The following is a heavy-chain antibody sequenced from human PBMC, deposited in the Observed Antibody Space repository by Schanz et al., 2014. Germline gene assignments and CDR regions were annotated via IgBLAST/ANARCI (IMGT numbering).Heavy chain of an antibody. J-gene: IGHJ4*02. CDR2: TSNDGSFT. V-gene: IGHV3-74*01. D-gene: IGHD4-17*01. Sequence: EVQLMESGGGFVQPGGSLRLSCAASGFTFSDSWMHWVRQAPGKGLVWVSRTSNDGSFTTFADSVKGRFTISRDNAKNTLYLQMNSLRAEDTAVYYCVRDIDYHFDYWGQGTLVTVSS. CDR3: VRDIDYHFDY. CDR1: GFTFSDSW.